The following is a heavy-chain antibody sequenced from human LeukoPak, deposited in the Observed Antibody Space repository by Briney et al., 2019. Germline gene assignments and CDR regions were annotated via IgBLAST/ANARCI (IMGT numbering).Heavy chain of an antibody. Sequence: GGSLRLSCAASGFTFSSYAMSWVRQAPGEGLEGVSAISGSGGSTYYADSVKGRFTISRDNSKNTLYLQMNSLRAEDTAVYYCAKGDLAARGSFDYWGQGTLVTVSS. J-gene: IGHJ4*02. D-gene: IGHD3-10*01. CDR2: ISGSGGST. CDR3: AKGDLAARGSFDY. CDR1: GFTFSSYA. V-gene: IGHV3-23*01.